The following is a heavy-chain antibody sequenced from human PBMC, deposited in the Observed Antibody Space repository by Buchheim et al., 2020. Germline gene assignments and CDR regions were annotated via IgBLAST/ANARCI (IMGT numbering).Heavy chain of an antibody. Sequence: QVQLVESGGGVVQPGRSLRLSCAASGFTFSSYGMHWVRQAPGKGLEWVAVISYDGSNKYYADSVKGRFTISRDNSKNTLYLQMNSLRAEDTAVYYCARARRKVDIVATQGQSMDVWGQGTT. J-gene: IGHJ6*02. D-gene: IGHD5-12*01. V-gene: IGHV3-30*03. CDR2: ISYDGSNK. CDR3: ARARRKVDIVATQGQSMDV. CDR1: GFTFSSYG.